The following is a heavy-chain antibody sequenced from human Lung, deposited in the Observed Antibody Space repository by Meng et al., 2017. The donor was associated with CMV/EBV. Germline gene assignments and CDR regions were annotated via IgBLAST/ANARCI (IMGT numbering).Heavy chain of an antibody. CDR3: ARVQFLETPNDACDL. CDR2: INPNPNSGDT. V-gene: IGHV1-2*02. CDR1: GYTFIGYY. Sequence: ASVNVSCKASGYTFIGYYIHWVRQAPGQGLEWMGWINPNPNSGDTKYAQKFQGRVTMTRDTSFSTAYMHLSGLRSDDTAVYYCARVQFLETPNDACDLWGQLTXVTVSS. J-gene: IGHJ3*01.